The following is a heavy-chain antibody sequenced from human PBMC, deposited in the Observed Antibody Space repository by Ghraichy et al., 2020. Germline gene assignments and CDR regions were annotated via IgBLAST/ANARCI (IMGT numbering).Heavy chain of an antibody. D-gene: IGHD3-22*01. CDR1: GGSISSGGYY. V-gene: IGHV4-31*03. Sequence: SQTLSLTCTVSGGSISSGGYYWSWIRQHPGKGLEWIGYIYYSGSTYYNPSLKSRVTISVDTSKNQFSLKLSSVTAADTAVYYCARGQDDSSGSYYFDLWGRGTLVTVSS. J-gene: IGHJ2*01. CDR2: IYYSGST. CDR3: ARGQDDSSGSYYFDL.